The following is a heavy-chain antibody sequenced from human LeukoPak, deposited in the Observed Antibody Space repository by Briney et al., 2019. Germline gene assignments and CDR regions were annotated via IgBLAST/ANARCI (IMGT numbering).Heavy chain of an antibody. CDR1: GGSLSSYY. V-gene: IGHV4-59*01. Sequence: SETLSLTCTVSGGSLSSYYWNWIRQPPGKGLEWIGYIHDSGNTNYNPSLKSRVTISLDTSKNQFSLKLTSVTAADTAVYYCARSRGGYGDYVSWFDPWGQGTLVTVSS. CDR2: IHDSGNT. D-gene: IGHD4-17*01. CDR3: ARSRGGYGDYVSWFDP. J-gene: IGHJ5*02.